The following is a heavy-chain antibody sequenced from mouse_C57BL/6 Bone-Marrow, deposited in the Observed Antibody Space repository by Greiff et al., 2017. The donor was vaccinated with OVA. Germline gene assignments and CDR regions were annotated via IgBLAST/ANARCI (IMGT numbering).Heavy chain of an antibody. D-gene: IGHD2-4*01. CDR1: GFSLSTFGMG. J-gene: IGHJ4*01. CDR2: IWWDDDK. CDR3: ARILDYDYPYAMED. Sequence: QVQLKESGPGILQPSQTLSLTCSFSGFSLSTFGMGVGWIRQPSGKGLEWLAHIWWDDDKYYNPALKSRLTISKDTSKNQVFLKIANVDTADTATYYCARILDYDYPYAMEDWGQGTSVTVSS. V-gene: IGHV8-8*01.